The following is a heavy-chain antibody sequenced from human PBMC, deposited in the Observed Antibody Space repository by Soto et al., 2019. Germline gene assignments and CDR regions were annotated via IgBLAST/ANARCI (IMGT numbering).Heavy chain of an antibody. V-gene: IGHV3-74*01. CDR1: GFNFRNHG. J-gene: IGHJ5*01. Sequence: PGGSLRLSCAASGFNFRNHGMHWVRKAPGKGLEWVSRINDDGHSAIYADSVKGRFTISRDNARNTLYVQMNSLRGEDTAVYYCARGVLSGIWGESAFDSWGQGTLVTVSS. CDR3: ARGVLSGIWGESAFDS. D-gene: IGHD3-16*01. CDR2: INDDGHSA.